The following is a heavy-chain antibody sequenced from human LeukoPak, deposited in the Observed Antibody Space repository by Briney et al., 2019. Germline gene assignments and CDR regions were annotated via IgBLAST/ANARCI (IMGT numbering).Heavy chain of an antibody. D-gene: IGHD1-1*01. Sequence: GGSLRLSCAASGFTFSNYWMTWVRQAPGKGLEWVSGISRIGGSTHYADSVKGRFTISRDNSKNILYLQMNSLRAEDTALYYCAKDFVGTGNFRGGDYWGQGTLVTVSS. J-gene: IGHJ4*02. CDR2: ISRIGGST. CDR1: GFTFSNYW. CDR3: AKDFVGTGNFRGGDY. V-gene: IGHV3-23*01.